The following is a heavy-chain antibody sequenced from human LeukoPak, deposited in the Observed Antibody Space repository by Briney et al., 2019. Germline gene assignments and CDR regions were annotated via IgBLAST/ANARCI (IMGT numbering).Heavy chain of an antibody. CDR1: GGTFSSYA. CDR2: INPNSGGT. V-gene: IGHV1-2*04. Sequence: GASVKVSCKASGGTFSSYAISWVRQAPGQGLEWMGWINPNSGGTNYAQKFQGWVTMTRDTSISTAYMELSRLRSDDTAVYYCARYSHDAFDIWGQGTMVTVSS. D-gene: IGHD3-10*01. CDR3: ARYSHDAFDI. J-gene: IGHJ3*02.